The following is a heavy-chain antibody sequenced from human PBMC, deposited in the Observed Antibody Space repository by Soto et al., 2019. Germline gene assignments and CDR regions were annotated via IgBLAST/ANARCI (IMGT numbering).Heavy chain of an antibody. CDR3: ARDNNDFWSLYPLAFDY. Sequence: KPWETLSLTCTVSGGSLTKYYWSWIRQPAGKGLEWIGRVSTSGNVVSKASLRSRLTMSVDTSKNQFSLRLTSVTAADTAVYYCARDNNDFWSLYPLAFDYWGQGALVTVSS. CDR2: VSTSGNV. CDR1: GGSLTKYY. J-gene: IGHJ4*02. D-gene: IGHD3-3*01. V-gene: IGHV4-4*07.